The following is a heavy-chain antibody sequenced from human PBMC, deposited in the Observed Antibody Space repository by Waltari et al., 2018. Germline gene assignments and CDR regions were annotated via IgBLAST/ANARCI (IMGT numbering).Heavy chain of an antibody. D-gene: IGHD2-15*01. V-gene: IGHV4-38-2*01. Sequence: QLHLQESGPGLLTPSETLSLTCAVSGYSISGGDFWGWIRQPPGKGLEWIGSIYHGGDTYFNPSLKSRVTISVDKSKNQYALNLRSMTAADTAVYYCARRGRLSSYFFDYWGQGTLVTVSS. J-gene: IGHJ4*02. CDR2: IYHGGDT. CDR3: ARRGRLSSYFFDY. CDR1: GYSISGGDF.